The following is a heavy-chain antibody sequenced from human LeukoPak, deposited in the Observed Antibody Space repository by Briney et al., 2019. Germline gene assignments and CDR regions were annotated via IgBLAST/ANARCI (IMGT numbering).Heavy chain of an antibody. J-gene: IGHJ6*02. CDR2: IIPILGIA. Sequence: ASVKVSCKASGGTFTSYAISWVRQAPGQGLEWMGRIIPILGIANYAQKFQGRVTITADKSTSTAYMELSSLRSEDTAVYYCARVGYYYGSGLPELYGMDVWGQGTTVTVSS. D-gene: IGHD3-10*01. CDR1: GGTFTSYA. V-gene: IGHV1-69*04. CDR3: ARVGYYYGSGLPELYGMDV.